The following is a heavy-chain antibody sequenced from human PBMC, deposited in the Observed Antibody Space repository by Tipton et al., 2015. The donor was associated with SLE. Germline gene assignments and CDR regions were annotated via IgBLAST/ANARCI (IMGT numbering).Heavy chain of an antibody. V-gene: IGHV4-39*01. CDR2: FYYSENT. CDR1: GGSISSYY. CDR3: ARLSAAYFYYMDV. J-gene: IGHJ6*03. D-gene: IGHD2-15*01. Sequence: TLSLTCTVSGGSISSYYWGWIRQPPGKGLEWVGSFYYSENTYYNPSLKSRVTISVDTSKNQFSLKLSSVTAADTAVYYCARLSAAYFYYMDVWGKGTTVTVSS.